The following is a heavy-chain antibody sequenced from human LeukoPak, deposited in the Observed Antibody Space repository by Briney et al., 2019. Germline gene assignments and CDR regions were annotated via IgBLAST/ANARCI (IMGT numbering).Heavy chain of an antibody. J-gene: IGHJ4*02. CDR3: ARRGHGYGSPFDY. CDR2: IYPNGNT. CDR1: GFTVSSNY. Sequence: GGSLRLSCAASGFTVSSNYMTWVRQAPGKGLEWVSMIYPNGNTFYTDSVKGRFTISRDNSKNTLDLQMSSPRAEDTAVYYCARRGHGYGSPFDYWGQGTLVTVSS. D-gene: IGHD5-18*01. V-gene: IGHV3-66*04.